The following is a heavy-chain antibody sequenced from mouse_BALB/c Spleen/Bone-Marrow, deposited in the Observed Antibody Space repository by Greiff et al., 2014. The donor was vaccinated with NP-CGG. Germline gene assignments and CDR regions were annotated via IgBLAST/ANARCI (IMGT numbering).Heavy chain of an antibody. J-gene: IGHJ1*01. CDR3: ARGGSSFYWYFDV. D-gene: IGHD1-1*01. V-gene: IGHV7-3*02. CDR2: IRNKANGYTT. Sequence: EVKLVESGGGLVQPGGSLRLSCATSGFTFTDYYMSWVRQPPGKALEWLAFIRNKANGYTTEYSASVKGRFTISRDNSQSILYLQMNTLRAEDSATYYRARGGSSFYWYFDVWGAGTTVTVSS. CDR1: GFTFTDYY.